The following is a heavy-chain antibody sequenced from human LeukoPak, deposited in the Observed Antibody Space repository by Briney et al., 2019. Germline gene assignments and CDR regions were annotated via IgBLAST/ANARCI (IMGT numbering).Heavy chain of an antibody. Sequence: PSETLSLTCAVSGGSISNIWWGWVRQPPGKGLEWIGEIYHSGSTNYNPSLKSRVTISVDTSKNQLSLKLSSVTAADTAVYYCATTSGRYSVAFFDYWGQGTLVTVSS. D-gene: IGHD3-9*01. J-gene: IGHJ4*02. CDR3: ATTSGRYSVAFFDY. CDR1: GGSISNIW. CDR2: IYHSGST. V-gene: IGHV4-4*02.